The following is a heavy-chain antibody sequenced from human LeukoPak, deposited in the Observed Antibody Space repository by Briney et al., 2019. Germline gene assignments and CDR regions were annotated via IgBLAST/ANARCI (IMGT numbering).Heavy chain of an antibody. CDR1: GGSISSYY. CDR2: IYYSGST. V-gene: IGHV4-59*08. J-gene: IGHJ5*02. D-gene: IGHD2-2*01. CDR3: ARQHYCSTTSCFASGFDP. Sequence: SETLSLTCTVSGGSISSYYWGWIRQAPGKGLEWIGYIYYSGSTNYNPSLKSRVTISVDTSKNQVSLKLSSVTAADTAVYYCARQHYCSTTSCFASGFDPWGQGTLVTVSS.